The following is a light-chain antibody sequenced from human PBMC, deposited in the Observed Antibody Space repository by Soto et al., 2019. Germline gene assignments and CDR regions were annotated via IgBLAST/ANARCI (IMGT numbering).Light chain of an antibody. CDR1: SSDVGGYNY. V-gene: IGLV2-8*01. J-gene: IGLJ1*01. CDR3: SSYAGSNTRYV. CDR2: EVN. Sequence: ALTQPPSASGSPGQSVTISCTGTSSDVGGYNYVSWYQQHPGKAPKLMIYEVNKRPSGVPDRFSGSKSGNTASLTVSGLQTEDEADYYCSSYAGSNTRYVFGTGTKLTVL.